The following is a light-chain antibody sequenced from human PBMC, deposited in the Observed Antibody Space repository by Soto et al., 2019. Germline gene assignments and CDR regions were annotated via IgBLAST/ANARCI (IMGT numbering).Light chain of an antibody. CDR2: EGS. J-gene: IGLJ3*02. CDR3: CSYAGTNTGV. V-gene: IGLV2-23*01. Sequence: QSALTQPASVSGSPGQSITISCTGTSNNVGSYNLVSWYQQHPGKAPKLMIYEGSNRPSGVSNRFSGSKSGNTASLTISGLQAEDEADYYCCSYAGTNTGVFGGGTKVTVL. CDR1: SNNVGSYNL.